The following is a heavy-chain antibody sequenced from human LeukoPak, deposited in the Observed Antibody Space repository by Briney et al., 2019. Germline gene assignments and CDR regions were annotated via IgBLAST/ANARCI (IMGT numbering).Heavy chain of an antibody. Sequence: PGGSLRLSRAASGFSFSSYGFHWVRQAPGKGLEWVSAISYDGKNIHYADSVKGRFTISRDNSGNMVYLQMNSLRVEDTAMYYCAKTYSRESGYDFFFHCWGQGTRVTVSS. CDR2: ISYDGKNI. J-gene: IGHJ4*02. CDR3: AKTYSRESGYDFFFHC. CDR1: GFSFSSYG. D-gene: IGHD5-12*01. V-gene: IGHV3-33*06.